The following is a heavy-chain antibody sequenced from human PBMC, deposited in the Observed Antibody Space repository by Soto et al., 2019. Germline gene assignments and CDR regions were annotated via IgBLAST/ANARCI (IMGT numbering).Heavy chain of an antibody. Sequence: GAPVKVSCKASWYTLTSYSIHLVRPAPGQRLEWMGWINAGNGNTKYSQKFQGRVTITRDTSASTAYMELSSLRSEDTAVYYCARSIVVVTALDYWGQGTLVTVSS. CDR3: ARSIVVVTALDY. CDR2: INAGNGNT. D-gene: IGHD2-21*02. CDR1: WYTLTSYS. V-gene: IGHV1-3*01. J-gene: IGHJ4*02.